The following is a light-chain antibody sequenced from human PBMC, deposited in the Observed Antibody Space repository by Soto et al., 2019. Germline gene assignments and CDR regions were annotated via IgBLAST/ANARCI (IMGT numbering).Light chain of an antibody. CDR2: EGR. Sequence: QSVLTQPASVSGSPGQSITISCTGTSSPVGIDNLVSWYQQYPGKAPKLIIYEGRNRPSGISDRFSGSRSDNTASLTISGLQAEDEADYYCCSYAGSATLFAGGTKVTVL. V-gene: IGLV2-23*01. CDR1: SSPVGIDNL. J-gene: IGLJ2*01. CDR3: CSYAGSATL.